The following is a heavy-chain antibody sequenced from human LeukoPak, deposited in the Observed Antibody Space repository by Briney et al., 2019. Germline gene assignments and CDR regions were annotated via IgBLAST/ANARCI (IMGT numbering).Heavy chain of an antibody. V-gene: IGHV1-8*01. D-gene: IGHD2-15*01. CDR1: GYTFTSYD. Sequence: ASVKVSCKASGYTFTSYDINWVRQATGQGLEWMGWMNPNSGNTGYAQKFQGRVTMTRNTSISTAYMELSSLRSEDTAVYCCARGYCSGGSCYPGYNWFDPWGQGTLVTVSS. CDR3: ARGYCSGGSCYPGYNWFDP. CDR2: MNPNSGNT. J-gene: IGHJ5*02.